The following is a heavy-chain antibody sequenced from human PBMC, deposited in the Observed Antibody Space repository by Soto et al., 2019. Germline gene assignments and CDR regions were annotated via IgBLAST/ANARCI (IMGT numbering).Heavy chain of an antibody. CDR1: GEALSNYY. CDR2: ITHSGST. Sequence: SETLSLTCAVYGEALSNYYWSWIRQPPGKGLEWIGEITHSGSTNYNPSLESRVTISADTSKNQFSMKMRSVTAADAAVYYCTRRGAARPWLWGQGTPVTVSS. V-gene: IGHV4-34*01. D-gene: IGHD6-6*01. CDR3: TRRGAARPWL. J-gene: IGHJ4*02.